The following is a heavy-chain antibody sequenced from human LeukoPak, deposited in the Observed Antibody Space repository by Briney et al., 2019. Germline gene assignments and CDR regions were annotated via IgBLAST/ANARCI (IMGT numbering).Heavy chain of an antibody. D-gene: IGHD3-10*01. CDR1: GFTFSSYG. V-gene: IGHV3-30*02. J-gene: IGHJ4*02. Sequence: GGSLRLSCAASGFTFSSYGMHWVRQAPGKGLEWVAFIRYDGSNKYYADSVKGRFTISRDNSKNTLYLQMNSLRAEDTAVYYCAKDTQYYYGSGSPPYFDYWGQGTLVTVSS. CDR3: AKDTQYYYGSGSPPYFDY. CDR2: IRYDGSNK.